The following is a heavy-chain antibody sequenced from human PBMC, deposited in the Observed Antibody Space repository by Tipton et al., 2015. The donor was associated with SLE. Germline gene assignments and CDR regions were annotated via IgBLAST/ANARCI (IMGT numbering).Heavy chain of an antibody. CDR1: GGSISSHY. Sequence: TLSLTCTVSGGSISSHYWSWIRQPPGKGLEWIGYIYYSGSTNYNPSLKSRVTISVDTSKNQFSLKLSSVTAADTAVYYCARDHMITFGGVYYYYGMDVWGQGTTVTVSS. CDR2: IYYSGST. V-gene: IGHV4-59*11. J-gene: IGHJ6*02. CDR3: ARDHMITFGGVYYYYGMDV. D-gene: IGHD3-16*01.